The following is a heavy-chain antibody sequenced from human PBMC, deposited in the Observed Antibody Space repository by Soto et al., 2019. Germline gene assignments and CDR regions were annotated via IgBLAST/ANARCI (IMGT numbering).Heavy chain of an antibody. CDR2: ISYDGSNK. V-gene: IGHV3-30-3*01. CDR3: ARDLPYYYDSSGYRPGDY. Sequence: GGSLRLSCAASGFTFSSYAMHWVRQAPGKGLEWVAVISYDGSNKYYADSVKGRFSISRDNSKNTLYLQMNSLRAEDTAVYYCARDLPYYYDSSGYRPGDYWGQGTLVTVSS. CDR1: GFTFSSYA. J-gene: IGHJ4*02. D-gene: IGHD3-22*01.